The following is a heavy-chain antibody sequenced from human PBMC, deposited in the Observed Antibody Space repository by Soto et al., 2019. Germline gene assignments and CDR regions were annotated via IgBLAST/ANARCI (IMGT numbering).Heavy chain of an antibody. Sequence: QVQLVESGGGVVQPGRSLRLSCAASGFTCSSYAMHWVPQAPARGLGWVAVISYEGSKKYYADSLKGRFTISRDNSKNTLYLQMNSLRADDTAVYYCAREGTVDYGMDVWGQGTTVTVSS. CDR2: ISYEGSKK. V-gene: IGHV3-30-3*01. CDR3: AREGTVDYGMDV. CDR1: GFTCSSYA. D-gene: IGHD4-17*01. J-gene: IGHJ6*02.